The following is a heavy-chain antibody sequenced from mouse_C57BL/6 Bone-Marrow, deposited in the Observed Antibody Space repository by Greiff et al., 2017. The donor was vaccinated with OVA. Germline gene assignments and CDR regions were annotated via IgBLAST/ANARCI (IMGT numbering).Heavy chain of an antibody. V-gene: IGHV14-4*01. J-gene: IGHJ3*01. Sequence: EVQLQQSGAELVRPGASVKLSCTASGFNIKDDYMHWVKQRPEQGLEWIGWIDPENGDTEYASKFQGKATITADTSSNTAYLQHSSLTSEDAAVYYCTTDAAWFAYWGQGTLVTVSA. CDR2: IDPENGDT. CDR1: GFNIKDDY. CDR3: TTDAAWFAY.